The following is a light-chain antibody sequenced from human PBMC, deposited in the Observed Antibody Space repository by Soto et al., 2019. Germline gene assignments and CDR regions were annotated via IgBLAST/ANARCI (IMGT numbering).Light chain of an antibody. V-gene: IGLV2-14*03. Sequence: QSALTQPASVSGSPGQSITISCTGTSSDVGGYNFVSWYQQHPGKAPKFIIYDVSNRPSGVSNRFSGSRSGNTASLTISGLQDEDDADYYCSSYTSSSTVIFGGGTKLTVL. J-gene: IGLJ2*01. CDR2: DVS. CDR3: SSYTSSSTVI. CDR1: SSDVGGYNF.